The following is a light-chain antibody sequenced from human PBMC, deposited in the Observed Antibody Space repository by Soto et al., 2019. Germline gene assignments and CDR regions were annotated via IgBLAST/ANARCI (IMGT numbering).Light chain of an antibody. J-gene: IGKJ1*01. Sequence: EIVMTQSPATLSVSPGERATLSCRASQSVSSSYLAWYQQKPGQAPRLLIYGASTRATGIPARFSGSGSGTEFTLTISSLQSEDFAVYYCQQYNNWLTWTFGQGTKVDIK. CDR2: GAS. CDR1: QSVSSSY. V-gene: IGKV3-15*01. CDR3: QQYNNWLTWT.